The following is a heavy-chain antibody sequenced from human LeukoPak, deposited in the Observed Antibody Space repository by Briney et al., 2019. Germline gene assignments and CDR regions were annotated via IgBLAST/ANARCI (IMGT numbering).Heavy chain of an antibody. CDR3: ARHGRLEYYFDY. CDR1: GGSISSSSYY. V-gene: IGHV4-39*01. J-gene: IGHJ4*02. Sequence: SETLSLTCTASGGSISSSSYYWGWIRQSPGKGLEWIGSIYYNGSTYYNPSLKSRVTISVDTSKNQFSLRLTSVTAADTAVYYCARHGRLEYYFDYWGQGTLVTVSS. CDR2: IYYNGST.